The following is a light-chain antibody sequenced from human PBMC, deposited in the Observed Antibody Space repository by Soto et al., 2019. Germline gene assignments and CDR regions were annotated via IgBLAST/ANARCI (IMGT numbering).Light chain of an antibody. Sequence: IVLTQSPGTLSLSPGEGATLSCRASQSVNNNYLAWYQQKPGQAPRLLIYGASKRATGIPDRFSGSGSGTDFTLTISRLEPEDFAVYYCHQYSNLPVTFGG. CDR2: GAS. CDR1: QSVNNNY. J-gene: IGKJ4*01. V-gene: IGKV3-20*01. CDR3: HQYSNLPVT.